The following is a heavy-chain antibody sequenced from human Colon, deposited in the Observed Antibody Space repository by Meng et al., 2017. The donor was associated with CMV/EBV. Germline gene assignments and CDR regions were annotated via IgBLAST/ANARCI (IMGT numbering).Heavy chain of an antibody. CDR2: INPRSGGT. D-gene: IGHD2/OR15-2a*01. Sequence: ASVKVSCKTSGDTFIGNYMHWVRQAPGQGLEWMGWINPRSGGTNYAPKFRGRVTMTSDSSINTIYLELSRLKSDDTAMFYCVGLSHGAGPLGYFDLRGQGSLVTVSS. V-gene: IGHV1-2*02. CDR3: VGLSHGAGPLGYFDL. J-gene: IGHJ4*02. CDR1: GDTFIGNY.